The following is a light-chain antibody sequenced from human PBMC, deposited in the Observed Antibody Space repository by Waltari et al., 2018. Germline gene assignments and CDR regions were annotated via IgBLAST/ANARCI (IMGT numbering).Light chain of an antibody. CDR2: AAS. Sequence: DIQMTQSPSSLSASVGARGTITCRASQRIGPYVNWYQQKPGKAPNVLSYAASTLQRGGPSRFSGTGSGTDFTLTISSLQPEDFATYYCQQSDNFPRTFGQGTKVEIK. V-gene: IGKV1-39*01. J-gene: IGKJ1*01. CDR1: QRIGPY. CDR3: QQSDNFPRT.